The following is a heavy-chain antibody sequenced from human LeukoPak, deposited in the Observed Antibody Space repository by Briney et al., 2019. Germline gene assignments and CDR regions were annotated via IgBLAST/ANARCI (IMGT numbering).Heavy chain of an antibody. D-gene: IGHD4-17*01. CDR3: APILGDYSDFDS. Sequence: SETLSLTCAVYGASFSNYYLSWVRQPPGKGLERIGEITHHGETHYNPSLKTRVTISVDTSKNQFSLRLSSVAATDTAVYYCAPILGDYSDFDSWGQGTLVSVPS. CDR2: ITHHGET. J-gene: IGHJ4*02. CDR1: GASFSNYY. V-gene: IGHV4-34*01.